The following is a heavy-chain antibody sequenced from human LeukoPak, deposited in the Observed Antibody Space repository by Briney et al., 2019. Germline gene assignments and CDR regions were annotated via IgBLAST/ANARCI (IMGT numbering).Heavy chain of an antibody. CDR3: ARQKAYDRYFDL. J-gene: IGHJ2*01. V-gene: IGHV5-51*01. Sequence: GESLKISCKGSGYNFTSYWIGWVRQMPGKGLEWMGIFYPGDSDTRYSPSFQGQVTMSADKSISTAYLQWSSLKASDTAMYYCARQKAYDRYFDLWGRGTLVTVSS. D-gene: IGHD3-3*01. CDR2: FYPGDSDT. CDR1: GYNFTSYW.